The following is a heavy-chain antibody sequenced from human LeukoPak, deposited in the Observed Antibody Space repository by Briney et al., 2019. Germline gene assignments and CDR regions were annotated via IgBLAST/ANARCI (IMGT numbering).Heavy chain of an antibody. V-gene: IGHV1-2*02. D-gene: IGHD3-22*01. CDR2: INPNSGGT. CDR3: ARVRSDYYDSSGYYLDDEFDY. J-gene: IGHJ4*02. CDR1: GYTFTGYY. Sequence: GASVKVSCKASGYTFTGYYMHWVRQAPGQGLEWMGWINPNSGGTNYAQKFQGRVTMTRDTSISTAYMELSRLRSDDTAVYYCARVRSDYYDSSGYYLDDEFDYWGQGTLVTVSS.